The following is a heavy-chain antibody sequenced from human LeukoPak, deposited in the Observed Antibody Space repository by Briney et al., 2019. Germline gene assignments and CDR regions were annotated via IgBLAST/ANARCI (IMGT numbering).Heavy chain of an antibody. CDR2: IYASGST. D-gene: IGHD4-11*01. J-gene: IGHJ4*02. CDR3: ARDKTTLDY. CDR1: GGSISSGSYS. V-gene: IGHV4-61*02. Sequence: SETLSLTCTVSGGSISSGSYSWSWIRQPAGKGLEWIGRIYASGSTNYNPSLKSRVTISVDTSKNQFSLKLSSVTAADTAVYYCARDKTTLDYWGQGTLVTVSS.